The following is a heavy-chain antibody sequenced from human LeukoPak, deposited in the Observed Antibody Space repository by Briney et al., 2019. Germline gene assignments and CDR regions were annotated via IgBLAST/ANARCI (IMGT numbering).Heavy chain of an antibody. CDR2: IYTSGST. J-gene: IGHJ4*02. D-gene: IGHD3-22*01. V-gene: IGHV4-59*08. CDR1: GGSISSYY. CDR3: ARHFSDSSGYYYYFDL. Sequence: SGTLSLTCTVSGGSISSYYWSWIRQPPGKGLEWIGCIYTSGSTNYNPSLMSRVTISLDTSKNQFSLKLSSVTAADTAVYYCARHFSDSSGYYYYFDLWGQGAMVTVSS.